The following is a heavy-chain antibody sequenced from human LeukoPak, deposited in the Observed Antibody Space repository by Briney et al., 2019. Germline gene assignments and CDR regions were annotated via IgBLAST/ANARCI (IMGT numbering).Heavy chain of an antibody. D-gene: IGHD6-13*01. CDR2: INPSGGST. CDR1: VYTFSSYY. V-gene: IGHV1-46*01. Sequence: GASVQVSCKASVYTFSSYYMHWVRQAPGQGLEWMGMINPSGGSTTYAQKFQGRVTMTRDTSTSTVYMELSSLRSEDTAVYYCARAGQQQLVGHHWGQGTLVTVSS. J-gene: IGHJ5*02. CDR3: ARAGQQQLVGHH.